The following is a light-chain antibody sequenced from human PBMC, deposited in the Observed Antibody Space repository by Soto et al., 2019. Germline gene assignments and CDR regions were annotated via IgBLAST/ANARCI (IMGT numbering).Light chain of an antibody. CDR2: RND. CDR1: SSNIGSKY. J-gene: IGLJ3*02. CDR3: AAWDGSLSGWV. Sequence: VLTQPPSASGTPGQRVTISCSGSSSNIGSKYVYWYQQLPGTAPKLLIYRNDQRPSGVPDRFSGSKSGTSASLAISGLRSEDEADYYCAAWDGSLSGWVFGGGTKLTVL. V-gene: IGLV1-47*01.